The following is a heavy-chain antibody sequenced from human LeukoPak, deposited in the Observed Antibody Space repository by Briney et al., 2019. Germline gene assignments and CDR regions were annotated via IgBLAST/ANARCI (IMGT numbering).Heavy chain of an antibody. D-gene: IGHD4/OR15-4a*01. Sequence: ASVKVSCKASGYTFTGYYMHWVRQAPGQGPEWMGRINPNSGGTNYAQKFQGRVTMTRDTSISTAYMELSRLRSDDTAVYYCARTKDYGDGADYWGQGTLVTVSS. CDR2: INPNSGGT. V-gene: IGHV1-2*06. CDR3: ARTKDYGDGADY. CDR1: GYTFTGYY. J-gene: IGHJ4*02.